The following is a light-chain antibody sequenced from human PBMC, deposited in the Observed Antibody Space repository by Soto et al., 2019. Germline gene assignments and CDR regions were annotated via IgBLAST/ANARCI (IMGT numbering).Light chain of an antibody. CDR2: SAS. Sequence: DFLLTQSPSSLPAAAGDRVTITCRASQSISIALNWYQKKPGKAPRLLIDSASHLQSGVPPRFSGGGSGTEFTLSISSLQPEDFATYFCQQSYTTPTFGGGTRVEVE. CDR1: QSISIA. V-gene: IGKV1-39*01. J-gene: IGKJ4*01. CDR3: QQSYTTPT.